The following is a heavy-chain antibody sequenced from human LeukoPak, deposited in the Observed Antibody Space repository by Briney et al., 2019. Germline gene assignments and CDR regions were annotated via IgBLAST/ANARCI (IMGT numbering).Heavy chain of an antibody. CDR1: GFTFSSYG. J-gene: IGHJ4*02. Sequence: PGRSLRLSCAASGFTFSSYGMHWVRQAPGKGLEWVAVISYDGSNKYYADSVKGRFTISRDNSKNTLYLQMNSLRAEDTAVYYCAKEHITIFGVVPPNGWGQGTLVTVSS. CDR2: ISYDGSNK. CDR3: AKEHITIFGVVPPNG. D-gene: IGHD3-3*01. V-gene: IGHV3-30*18.